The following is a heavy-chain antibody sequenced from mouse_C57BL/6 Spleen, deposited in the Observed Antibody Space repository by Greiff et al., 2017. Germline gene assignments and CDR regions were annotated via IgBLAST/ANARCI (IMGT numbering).Heavy chain of an antibody. D-gene: IGHD2-4*01. CDR1: GFNIKDDY. V-gene: IGHV14-4*01. J-gene: IGHJ2*01. CDR2: IDPENGDT. Sequence: VHVKQSGAELVRPGASVKLSCTASGFNIKDDYMHWVKQRPEQGLEWIGWIDPENGDTEYASKFQGKATITADTSSNTAYLQLSSLTSEDTAVYYCTTRDDYDVDYWGQGTTLTVSS. CDR3: TTRDDYDVDY.